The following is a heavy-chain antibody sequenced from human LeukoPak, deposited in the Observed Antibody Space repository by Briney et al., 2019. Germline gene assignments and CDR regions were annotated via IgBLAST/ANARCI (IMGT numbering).Heavy chain of an antibody. CDR1: GYTFTGYY. Sequence: ASVKVSCKASGYTFTGYYMHWVRQAPGQGLEWMGWINPNSGGTNYAQKFQGRVTMTRDTSISTAYMELSRLRSDDTAVYYCAREGGTVVPAAIWFDPWGQGTLVTVSS. V-gene: IGHV1-2*02. CDR3: AREGGTVVPAAIWFDP. D-gene: IGHD2-2*01. CDR2: INPNSGGT. J-gene: IGHJ5*02.